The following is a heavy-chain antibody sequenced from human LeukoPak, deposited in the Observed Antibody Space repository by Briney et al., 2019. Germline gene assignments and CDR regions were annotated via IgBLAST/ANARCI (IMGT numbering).Heavy chain of an antibody. CDR3: AREVVRYFDWVVPYYYYGMDV. J-gene: IGHJ6*02. CDR1: GFTFSSYS. D-gene: IGHD3-9*01. V-gene: IGHV3-33*08. Sequence: SGGSLRLSCAASGFTFSSYSMHWVRQAPGKGLEWVAVIWYDGSNKYYADSVKGRFTISRDNSKNTLYLQMNSLRAEDTAVYYCAREVVRYFDWVVPYYYYGMDVWGQGTTVTVSS. CDR2: IWYDGSNK.